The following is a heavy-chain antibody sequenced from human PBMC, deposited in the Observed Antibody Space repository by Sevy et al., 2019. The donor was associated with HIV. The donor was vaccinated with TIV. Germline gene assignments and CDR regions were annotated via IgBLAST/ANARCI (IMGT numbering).Heavy chain of an antibody. J-gene: IGHJ4*02. CDR1: GFSLSNHS. CDR2: IKKDGTDK. V-gene: IGHV3-7*03. D-gene: IGHD3-10*01. Sequence: GGSLRLSCIASGFSLSNHSMTWVRQAPGKGLEWVANIKKDGTDKFYVDSVKGRFSISRDNANNSLYLQMNSLRVEDTAVYYCARDRRVEFGGSDLWGQGTLVTVSS. CDR3: ARDRRVEFGGSDL.